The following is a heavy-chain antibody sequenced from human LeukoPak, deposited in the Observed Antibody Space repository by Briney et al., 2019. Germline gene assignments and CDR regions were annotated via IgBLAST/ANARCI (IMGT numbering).Heavy chain of an antibody. Sequence: GGSLRLSCAASGFTFSSYWMSWVRQAPGKGLEWVANIKQDGSEKYYVDSVKGRFTISRDNAKNSLYLQMNSLRAEDTAVYYCARALWFGELLTPFQFDYWGQGPWSPSPQ. CDR3: ARALWFGELLTPFQFDY. D-gene: IGHD3-10*01. J-gene: IGHJ4*02. CDR1: GFTFSSYW. V-gene: IGHV3-7*01. CDR2: IKQDGSEK.